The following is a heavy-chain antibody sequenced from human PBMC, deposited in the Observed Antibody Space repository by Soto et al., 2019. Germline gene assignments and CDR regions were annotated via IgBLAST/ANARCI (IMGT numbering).Heavy chain of an antibody. D-gene: IGHD1-26*01. CDR1: GGSISSYY. V-gene: IGHV4-59*01. CDR3: ARGASPAPATLWGNWFDP. Sequence: QVQLQESGPGLVKPSETLSLTCSVSGGSISSYYWSWIRQPPGKGLEWIGYIYYSGSTNFNPSLKSGSTTYNPSLKSRVTMSVDTSRNHLSLKLISLTPADTAVYYCARGASPAPATLWGNWFDPWGQGTLVTVSS. CDR2: IYYSGST. J-gene: IGHJ5*02.